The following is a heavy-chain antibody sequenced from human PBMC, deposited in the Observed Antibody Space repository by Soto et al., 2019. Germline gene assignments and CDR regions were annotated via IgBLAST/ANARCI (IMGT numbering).Heavy chain of an antibody. Sequence: EVQLVESGGGLVQPGGSLRLSCAASGFTFSSYWMHWVRQAPGKGLVWVSRINSDGSSTSYADSVKGRFTISRDNAKHKLYLQMNSLRAGDTAVYYCAGSRSYRHHGIGVWGQGTTVTVSS. D-gene: IGHD3-10*01. CDR3: AGSRSYRHHGIGV. CDR1: GFTFSSYW. CDR2: INSDGSST. V-gene: IGHV3-74*01. J-gene: IGHJ6*02.